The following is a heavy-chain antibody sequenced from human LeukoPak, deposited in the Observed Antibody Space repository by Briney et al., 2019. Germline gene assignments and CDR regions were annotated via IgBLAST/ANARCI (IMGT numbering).Heavy chain of an antibody. CDR1: GFTFSSYS. J-gene: IGHJ4*02. Sequence: GGSLRLSCAASGFTFSSYSMNWVRQAPGKGLEWVSSISSSSSYIYYADSVKGRFTISRDNAKNSLYLQMNSLRAEDTAVYYCARDPPSHRYFDYWGQGILVTVSS. CDR3: ARDPPSHRYFDY. V-gene: IGHV3-21*01. CDR2: ISSSSSYI.